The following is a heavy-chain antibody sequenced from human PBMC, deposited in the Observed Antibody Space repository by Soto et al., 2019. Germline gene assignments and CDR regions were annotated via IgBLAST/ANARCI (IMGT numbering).Heavy chain of an antibody. CDR2: ISNSGGST. Sequence: GGSLRLSCAASGFTFSSYAMTWVRQAPGKGLEWVSAISNSGGSTYYAASVKGRFTISRDNYKNTLYLQMNSLRAEDTAIYYCAKEAFLEWLLRYMDVWGKGTTVTVSS. CDR1: GFTFSSYA. J-gene: IGHJ6*03. D-gene: IGHD3-3*02. CDR3: AKEAFLEWLLRYMDV. V-gene: IGHV3-23*01.